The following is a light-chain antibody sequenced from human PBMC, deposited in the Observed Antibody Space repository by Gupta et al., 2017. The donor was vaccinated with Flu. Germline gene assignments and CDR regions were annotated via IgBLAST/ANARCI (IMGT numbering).Light chain of an antibody. Sequence: SYELTQSPSVSVSLGQMARITCAGEALTEKDVYWYQQKAGQAPVIMIYKDTKRPSGIPERFSGSTSGTTVTLTISGVQPEDEADYYCLSADSSGTYWVFGGGTRLTVV. CDR3: LSADSSGTYWV. CDR2: KDT. CDR1: ALTEKD. V-gene: IGLV3-16*01. J-gene: IGLJ3*02.